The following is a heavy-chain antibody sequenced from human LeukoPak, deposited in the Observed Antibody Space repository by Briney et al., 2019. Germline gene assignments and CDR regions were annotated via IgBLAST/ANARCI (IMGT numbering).Heavy chain of an antibody. Sequence: SETLSLTCAVYGGSFSGYYWSWIRQPPGKGLEWIGEINHSGSTNYNPSLKSRVTISVDTSKNQFSLKLSSVTAADTAVYYCARPKLTYDSSLYFDLWGRGTLVTVSS. CDR1: GGSFSGYY. J-gene: IGHJ2*01. D-gene: IGHD3-22*01. CDR2: INHSGST. CDR3: ARPKLTYDSSLYFDL. V-gene: IGHV4-34*01.